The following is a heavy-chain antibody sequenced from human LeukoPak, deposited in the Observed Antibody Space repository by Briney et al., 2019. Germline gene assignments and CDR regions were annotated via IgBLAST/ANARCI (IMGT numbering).Heavy chain of an antibody. J-gene: IGHJ6*03. Sequence: GASVKVSCKASGYTFTGYYMHWVRQAPGQGLEWMGWINPNSGGTNYAQKFQGRVTMTGDTSISTAYMELSRLRSDDTAVYYCARVDGDYYYYYMDVWGKGTTVTVSS. CDR3: ARVDGDYYYYYMDV. D-gene: IGHD4-17*01. V-gene: IGHV1-2*02. CDR2: INPNSGGT. CDR1: GYTFTGYY.